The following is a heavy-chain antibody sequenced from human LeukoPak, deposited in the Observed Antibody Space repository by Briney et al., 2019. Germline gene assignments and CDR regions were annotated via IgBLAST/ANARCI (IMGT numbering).Heavy chain of an antibody. Sequence: PRGSLRLSYAASGFTFSGYSMNWVRQAPGKGLEWVSYISGTSGTIYNADSVTGRFTISRDNAKNSLYLQMNSLRAEDTALYFCARGQGDFWSGSYYYYYMDVWGKGTTVTVSS. V-gene: IGHV3-48*04. CDR2: ISGTSGTI. D-gene: IGHD3-3*01. J-gene: IGHJ6*03. CDR1: GFTFSGYS. CDR3: ARGQGDFWSGSYYYYYMDV.